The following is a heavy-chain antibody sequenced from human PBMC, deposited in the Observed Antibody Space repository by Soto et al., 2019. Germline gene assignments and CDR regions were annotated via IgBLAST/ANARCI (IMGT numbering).Heavy chain of an antibody. CDR3: AKDVSSRRWFDP. Sequence: SETLSLTCAVSGASIRSYHWSFLRQPAGKGLEWIGRIQHTGNTNYNPSLKSRVTMSADTSKNQISLKMTSVTAADTAVYFCAKDVSSRRWFDPWGQGVRVTVSS. D-gene: IGHD3-16*01. CDR1: GASIRSYH. V-gene: IGHV4-4*07. CDR2: IQHTGNT. J-gene: IGHJ5*02.